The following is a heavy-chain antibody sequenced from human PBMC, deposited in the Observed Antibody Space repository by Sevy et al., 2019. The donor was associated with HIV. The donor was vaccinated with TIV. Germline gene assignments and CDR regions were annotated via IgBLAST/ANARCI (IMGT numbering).Heavy chain of an antibody. V-gene: IGHV3-7*01. CDR3: ANKGGSRPNDAFVT. CDR2: IRQDGSEK. J-gene: IGHJ3*02. Sequence: GGSLRLSCAASGFSFSWYWMSWVRQTPEKGLEWVANIRQDGSEKNYVDSVKGRFTISRDNAKNSLYLQMNGLRAEDTAVYYCANKGGSRPNDAFVTWGQGTMVTVSS. D-gene: IGHD3-10*01. CDR1: GFSFSWYW.